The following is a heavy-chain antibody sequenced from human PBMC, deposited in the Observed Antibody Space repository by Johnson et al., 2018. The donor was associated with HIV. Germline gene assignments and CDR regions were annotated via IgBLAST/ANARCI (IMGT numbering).Heavy chain of an antibody. Sequence: QVQLVESGGGVVQPGRSLRLSCAASGITFSSYAMHWVRQAPGKGLEWVAVISYDGSNKYYADSVKGRFTISRDNSKNTLYLQMNSLRAEDTAIYYCAKGRYSSSWYLAGAFDIWGQGTMVTVSS. V-gene: IGHV3-30*04. CDR1: GITFSSYA. D-gene: IGHD6-13*01. CDR2: ISYDGSNK. J-gene: IGHJ3*02. CDR3: AKGRYSSSWYLAGAFDI.